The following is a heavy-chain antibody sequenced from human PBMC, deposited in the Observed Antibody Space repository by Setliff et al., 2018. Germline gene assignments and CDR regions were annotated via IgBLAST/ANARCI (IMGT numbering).Heavy chain of an antibody. CDR2: ISPHTGNT. J-gene: IGHJ4*02. CDR1: GYNFNGYY. D-gene: IGHD6-19*01. CDR3: ARRASSVTVTGYYFDS. Sequence: ASVKVSCKASGYNFNGYYLHWVRQAPGQGLEWLGWISPHTGNTNYAQNFQGRVTMTRDTSINTAYMELNSLRSDDTAFYYCARRASSVTVTGYYFDSWGQGTLGTVSS. V-gene: IGHV1-2*02.